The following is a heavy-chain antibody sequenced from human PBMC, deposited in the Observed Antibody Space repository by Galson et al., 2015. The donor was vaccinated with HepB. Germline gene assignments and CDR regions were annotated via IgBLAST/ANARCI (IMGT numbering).Heavy chain of an antibody. V-gene: IGHV5-51*01. J-gene: IGHJ3*02. Sequence: QSGAEVKKPGESLKISCKGSGYSFTSYWIGWVRQMPGKGLEWMGIIYPGDSDTRYSPSFQGQVTISADKSISTAYLQWSSLKASDTAMYYCARLSPPMETTVTDYDAFDIWGQGTMVTVSS. D-gene: IGHD4-17*01. CDR2: IYPGDSDT. CDR1: GYSFTSYW. CDR3: ARLSPPMETTVTDYDAFDI.